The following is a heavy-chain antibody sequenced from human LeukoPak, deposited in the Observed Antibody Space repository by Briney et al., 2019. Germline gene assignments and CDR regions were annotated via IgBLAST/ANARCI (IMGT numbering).Heavy chain of an antibody. J-gene: IGHJ5*02. CDR1: GYTFTGYY. D-gene: IGHD6-6*01. CDR2: INPNSGGT. Sequence: ALVKVSCKASGYTFTGYYMYWVRQAPGQGREWMGWINPNSGGTYYAQKFQGRVTMTRDTSISTGYMELSRLRSDDTAVYYCARTEYSSSSGGFDPWGQGTLVTVSS. CDR3: ARTEYSSSSGGFDP. V-gene: IGHV1-2*02.